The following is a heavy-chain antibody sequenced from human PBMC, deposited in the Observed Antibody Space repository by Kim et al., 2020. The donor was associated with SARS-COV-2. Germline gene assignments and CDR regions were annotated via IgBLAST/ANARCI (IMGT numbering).Heavy chain of an antibody. CDR2: INPSGGSP. J-gene: IGHJ4*02. V-gene: IGHV1-46*01. CDR3: AATGLVGASDS. CDR1: GYNFTSYY. D-gene: IGHD1-26*01. Sequence: ASVKVSCKASGYNFTSYYLQWVRQAPGQGLEWMAIINPSGGSPTYAQVFQGRVAITIHTSTSTVYMELRNLRSDDTAVYYCAATGLVGASDSWGQGTLVTVSS.